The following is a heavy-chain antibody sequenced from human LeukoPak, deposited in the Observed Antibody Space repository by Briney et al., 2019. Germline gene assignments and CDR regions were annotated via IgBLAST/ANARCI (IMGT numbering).Heavy chain of an antibody. Sequence: PGGSLRLSCAASGFTFSSYGMHWVRQAPGKGLEWVAVIWYDGSNKYYADSVKGRFTISRDNSKNTLYLQMNSLRAEDTAVYYCARDIFSYAELLYGMDAWGQGTTVTVSS. D-gene: IGHD2-8*01. CDR1: GFTFSSYG. J-gene: IGHJ6*02. CDR2: IWYDGSNK. CDR3: ARDIFSYAELLYGMDA. V-gene: IGHV3-33*01.